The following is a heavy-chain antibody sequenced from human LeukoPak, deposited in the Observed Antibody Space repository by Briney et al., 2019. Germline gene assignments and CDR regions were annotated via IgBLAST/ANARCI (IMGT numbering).Heavy chain of an antibody. Sequence: PGGSLRLSCAASGFTFSSYGMHWVRQAPGKGLEWVAFIRYDGSNKYYADSVKGRFTISRDNSKNTLYLQMNSLRAEDTAAYYCAGVDFWSGYRDYWGQGTLVTVSS. J-gene: IGHJ4*02. CDR3: AGVDFWSGYRDY. CDR2: IRYDGSNK. D-gene: IGHD3-3*01. CDR1: GFTFSSYG. V-gene: IGHV3-30*02.